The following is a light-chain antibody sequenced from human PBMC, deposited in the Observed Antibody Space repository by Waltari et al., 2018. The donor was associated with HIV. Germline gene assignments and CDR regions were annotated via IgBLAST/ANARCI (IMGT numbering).Light chain of an antibody. CDR3: HSYDFSRSGSIV. V-gene: IGLV1-40*01. CDR2: GNT. Sequence: QPVLTPPPSVARAPGQRFTMSCTGASANIWAGYDLNWYQYLPGTAPNLLLYGNTHRPSVAPDPFPASNSGSSDSVAITGVQAEDEADSYCHSYDFSRSGSIVFGAGTKLTVL. J-gene: IGLJ2*01. CDR1: SANIWAGYD.